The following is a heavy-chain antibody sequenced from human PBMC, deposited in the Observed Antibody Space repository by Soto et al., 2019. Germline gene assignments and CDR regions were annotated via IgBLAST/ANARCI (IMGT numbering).Heavy chain of an antibody. CDR3: ASPKLTGTEEILLFDP. J-gene: IGHJ5*02. D-gene: IGHD2-15*01. CDR1: GYTFTSYA. Sequence: ASVKVSCKASGYTFTSYAMHWVRQAPGQRLEWMGWINAGNGNTKYSQKFQGRVTITRDTSASTAYMELSSLRSEDTAVYYCASPKLTGTEEILLFDPWGQGTLVTVSS. CDR2: INAGNGNT. V-gene: IGHV1-3*01.